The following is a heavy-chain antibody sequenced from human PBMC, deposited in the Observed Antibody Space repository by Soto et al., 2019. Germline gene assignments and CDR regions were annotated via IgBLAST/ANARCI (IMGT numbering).Heavy chain of an antibody. CDR3: ARESGGYDSSTRYGLDV. CDR2: TYYRSKWYN. V-gene: IGHV6-1*01. CDR1: GDSVSSNSAA. Sequence: SQTLSLTCVISGDSVSSNSAAWNWIRQSPSRGLEWLGRTYYRSKWYNDYAVSVKSRITINPDTSKNQFSLQLSSVTAADTAIYYCARESGGYDSSTRYGLDVWGQGTTVTVSS. D-gene: IGHD6-25*01. J-gene: IGHJ6*02.